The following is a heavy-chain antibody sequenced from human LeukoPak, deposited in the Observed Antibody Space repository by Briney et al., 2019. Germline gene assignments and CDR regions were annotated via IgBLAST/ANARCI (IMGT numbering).Heavy chain of an antibody. CDR3: ARGVYIAAAQYGF. V-gene: IGHV4-59*01. J-gene: IGHJ4*02. CDR1: GGSISTYY. D-gene: IGHD6-13*01. CDR2: IYYSGAT. Sequence: SETLSLTCTVSGGSISTYYWTWIRQPPGKGLEWIGYIYYSGATNYNPSLKSRVTISVDTSKNQFSLKLSSVTAADTAVYYRARGVYIAAAQYGFWGQGTLVTVSS.